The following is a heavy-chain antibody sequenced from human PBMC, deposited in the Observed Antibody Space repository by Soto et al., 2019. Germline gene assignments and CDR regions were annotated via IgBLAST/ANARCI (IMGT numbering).Heavy chain of an antibody. CDR3: ARVLARYYDFWGGDLEY. D-gene: IGHD3-3*01. V-gene: IGHV1-18*01. CDR2: ISTYTGNT. Sequence: QVQLVQSGAEVKKPGASVKVSCKASGYTFTNYGISWVRQAPGQGLEWMGWISTYTGNTNYAQNLQDRVTMTTDTSTSTAYMELRSLRSDDTAVFYCARVLARYYDFWGGDLEYWGQGSLVTVSS. CDR1: GYTFTNYG. J-gene: IGHJ4*02.